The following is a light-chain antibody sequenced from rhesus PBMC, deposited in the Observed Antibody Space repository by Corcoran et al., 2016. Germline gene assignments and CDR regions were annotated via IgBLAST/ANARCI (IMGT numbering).Light chain of an antibody. CDR2: KAS. J-gene: IGKJ2*01. CDR1: QSIRRW. Sequence: DIQMTQSPSSLSASVGDTVTITCRASQSIRRWLAWYQQKPGKAPNLLGYKASGLQSGVPSRFSGSGSGTDFTLPISSLQSEDFATYYCQRCTSSPFSFGQVTKVEVK. V-gene: IGKV1-22*01. CDR3: QRCTSSPFS.